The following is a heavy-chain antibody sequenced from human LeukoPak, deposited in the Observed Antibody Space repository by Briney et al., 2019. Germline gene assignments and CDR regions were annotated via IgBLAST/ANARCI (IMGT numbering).Heavy chain of an antibody. D-gene: IGHD3-22*01. Sequence: GGSLRLSCAASGFSVSSNYMTWVRQAPGKGLERVSVIYRGGSTFYADSVKGRFTISRDNSKNMLYLQMNSLRAEDAAVYYCARVGSSGYLDAFDIWGQGTMVTVSS. V-gene: IGHV3-53*01. J-gene: IGHJ3*02. CDR3: ARVGSSGYLDAFDI. CDR1: GFSVSSNY. CDR2: IYRGGST.